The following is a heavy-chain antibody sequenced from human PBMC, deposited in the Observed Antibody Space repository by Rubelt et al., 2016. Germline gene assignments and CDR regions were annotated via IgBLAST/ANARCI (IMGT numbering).Heavy chain of an antibody. CDR2: ISSSSSTI. V-gene: IGHV3-48*01. D-gene: IGHD4-23*01. J-gene: IGHJ5*02. Sequence: TFSSYSMNWVRQAPGKGLEWVSYISSSSSTIYYADSVKGRFTISRDNSKNTLYLQMNSLRAEDTAVYYCTRDAGGWAFDPWGQGTLVTVSS. CDR3: TRDAGGWAFDP. CDR1: TFSSYS.